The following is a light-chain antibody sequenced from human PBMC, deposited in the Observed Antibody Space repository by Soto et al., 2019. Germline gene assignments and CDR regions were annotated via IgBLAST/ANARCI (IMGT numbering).Light chain of an antibody. CDR3: QAWDSSTWV. CDR1: KLWDKY. V-gene: IGLV3-1*01. J-gene: IGLJ3*02. Sequence: SYELTQPPSVSVSPGQTASITCSGDKLWDKYACWYQQKPGQSPVLVIYQDSKRPSGIPERFSGSNSGNTATLTISGTQALDEADYYCQAWDSSTWVFGGGPQLTVL. CDR2: QDS.